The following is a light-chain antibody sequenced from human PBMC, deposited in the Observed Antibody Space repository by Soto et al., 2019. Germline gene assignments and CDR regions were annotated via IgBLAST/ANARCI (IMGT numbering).Light chain of an antibody. CDR3: QQYYTTPQA. CDR1: QSFLHSSNNKNY. Sequence: IVITHSADALSLCLCEAATIYCKSTQSFLHSSNNKNYLAWFQQKSGQPPKLLIYWASTRESGVPDRFSGSGSETDFTLTISSLQAEDVAVYYCQQYYTTPQAFGQGTKVDIK. J-gene: IGKJ1*01. CDR2: WAS. V-gene: IGKV4-1*01.